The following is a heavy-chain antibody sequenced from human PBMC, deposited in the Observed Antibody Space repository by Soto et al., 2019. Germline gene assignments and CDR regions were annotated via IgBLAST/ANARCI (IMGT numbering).Heavy chain of an antibody. CDR3: AKGGSFDI. Sequence: QVQLVESGGSVVQPGGSRRLSCAASGFSFSYYGLHWVRQAPGKGLEWLALITHDGYNRYYADSVKVRLTISRDNSKNTIFLQMNTLKSEDTAVYYCAKGGSFDIWGQGTPVTVSS. CDR2: ITHDGYNR. CDR1: GFSFSYYG. D-gene: IGHD6-6*01. V-gene: IGHV3-30*18. J-gene: IGHJ4*02.